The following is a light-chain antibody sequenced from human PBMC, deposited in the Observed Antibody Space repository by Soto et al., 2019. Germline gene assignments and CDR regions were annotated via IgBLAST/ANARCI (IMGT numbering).Light chain of an antibody. J-gene: IGKJ4*01. V-gene: IGKV3-20*01. CDR2: GAS. Sequence: EIVLTQSPGTLSLSPGERATLSCRASQSVSRSYLAWYQQKPGQAPRLLIYGASSRATGIPDRFSGSGSGTDFTLTISRLGPEDFAVYYCQQYGSSPPVTFGGGTRVEIK. CDR1: QSVSRSY. CDR3: QQYGSSPPVT.